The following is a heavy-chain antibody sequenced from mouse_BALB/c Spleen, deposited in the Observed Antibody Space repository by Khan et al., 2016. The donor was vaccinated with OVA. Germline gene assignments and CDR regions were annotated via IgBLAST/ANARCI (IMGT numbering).Heavy chain of an antibody. Sequence: VQLKESGPGLVKPSQSLSLTCTVTGYSITTDYAWNWIRQFPGNKLEWMGFISYSGNTKYNPSLKSRISITRDTSKNQFFLQLNDVTTEDTARYYCARFYGGALDYWGQGTTLTVSS. CDR3: ARFYGGALDY. CDR2: ISYSGNT. J-gene: IGHJ2*01. CDR1: GYSITTDYA. V-gene: IGHV3-2*02. D-gene: IGHD1-1*01.